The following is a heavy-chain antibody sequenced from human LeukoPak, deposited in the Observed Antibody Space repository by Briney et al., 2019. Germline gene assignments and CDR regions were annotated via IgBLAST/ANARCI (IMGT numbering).Heavy chain of an antibody. D-gene: IGHD2-15*01. CDR2: ISNSAI. J-gene: IGHJ3*02. CDR1: GFTFTDYG. Sequence: GGSLRLSCATSGFTFTDYGMNWFRQAPGKGLEWLSYISNSAILYADSVKGRFTISRDNSKNTLYLQMNSLRAEDTAVYYCARGVVDCSGGSCYYDAFDIWGQGTMVTVSS. CDR3: ARGVVDCSGGSCYYDAFDI. V-gene: IGHV3-48*01.